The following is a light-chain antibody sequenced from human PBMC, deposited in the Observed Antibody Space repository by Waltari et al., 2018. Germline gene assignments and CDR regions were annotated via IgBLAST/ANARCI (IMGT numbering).Light chain of an antibody. CDR2: QDN. CDR1: KLGDKH. CDR3: QAWDSITVV. Sequence: SYELTQPPSVSVSPGRTASITCSGDKLGDKHACWYQQKPGQSPVLVIYQDNNRPSGIPERFSGSNSGNTATLTISGTQAMDEADYYCQAWDSITVVFGGGTKLTVL. V-gene: IGLV3-1*01. J-gene: IGLJ2*01.